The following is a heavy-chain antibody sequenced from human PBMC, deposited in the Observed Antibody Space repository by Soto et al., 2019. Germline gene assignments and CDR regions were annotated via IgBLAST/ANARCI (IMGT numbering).Heavy chain of an antibody. J-gene: IGHJ6*03. CDR3: ARERTFGDNKHNYMDV. Sequence: QVQLVESGGGVVQPGRSLRLSCAASEFTFSRHGMHWVRQAPGKGLKWVGVIWSDGSNEVNADSVKGRFIISRDNSKNILYLQMNSLRAEDTAVYYCARERTFGDNKHNYMDVWGTGIAVTVSS. CDR1: EFTFSRHG. V-gene: IGHV3-33*01. D-gene: IGHD3-10*01. CDR2: IWSDGSNE.